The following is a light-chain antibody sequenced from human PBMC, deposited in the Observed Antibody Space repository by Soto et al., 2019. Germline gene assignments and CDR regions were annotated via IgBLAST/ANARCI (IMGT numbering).Light chain of an antibody. CDR3: SSYAGSNNLL. V-gene: IGLV2-8*01. J-gene: IGLJ2*01. CDR2: EVS. CDR1: SSDVGGYNY. Sequence: QSALTQPPSASGSPGHSDTISCTGTSSDVGGYNYVSWYQQHPGKAPQLMIYEVSRRPSGVPDRFSGSKSGNTASLTVSGLQAEDEADYYCSSYAGSNNLLFGGGTQLTVL.